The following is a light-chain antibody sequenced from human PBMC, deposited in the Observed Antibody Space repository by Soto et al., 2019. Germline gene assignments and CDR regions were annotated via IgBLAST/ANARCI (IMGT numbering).Light chain of an antibody. CDR3: SSYTSSSTLVV. J-gene: IGLJ2*01. Sequence: QSALTQPASVSGSPGQSITISCTGTSCDVGGYNYVSWYQQQPGKAPKLMIYDVNNRPSGVSNRFSGSKSGNTASLTISGLQAEDEADYYCSSYTSSSTLVVFGGGTKLTVL. CDR2: DVN. V-gene: IGLV2-14*01. CDR1: SCDVGGYNY.